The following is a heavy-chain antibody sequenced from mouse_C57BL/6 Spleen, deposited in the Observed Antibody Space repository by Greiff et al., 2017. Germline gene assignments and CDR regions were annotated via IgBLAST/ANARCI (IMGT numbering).Heavy chain of an antibody. V-gene: IGHV1-61*01. CDR2: IYPSDSET. CDR1: GYTFTSYW. CDR3: ARGYYGNPCLAY. D-gene: IGHD2-1*01. J-gene: IGHJ3*01. Sequence: QVQLKQSGAELVRPGSSVKLSCKASGYTFTSYWMDWVKQRPGQGLEWIGNIYPSDSETHYNQKFKDKATLPVDKSSSTAYMQLSSLTSEDSAVYYCARGYYGNPCLAYWGQGTLVTVSA.